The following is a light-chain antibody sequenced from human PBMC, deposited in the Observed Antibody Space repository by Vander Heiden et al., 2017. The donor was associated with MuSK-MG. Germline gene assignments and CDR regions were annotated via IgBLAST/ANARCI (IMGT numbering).Light chain of an antibody. V-gene: IGKV3-15*01. CDR2: DAS. CDR1: QSVASS. CDR3: QQDSNWLT. J-gene: IGKJ4*01. Sequence: EIVMTQSPATLSVSLGERATLSCRASQSVASSLAWYQQKPGQAPRLLIYDASTRATGIPAGFSGSGSGTEFTLTISSLQSEDFAVYYCQQDSNWLTFGGGTKVEIK.